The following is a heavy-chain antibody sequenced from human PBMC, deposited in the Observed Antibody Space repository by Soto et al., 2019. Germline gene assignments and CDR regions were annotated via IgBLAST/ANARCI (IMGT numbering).Heavy chain of an antibody. CDR3: ARVGEQQRSYYFDY. CDR2: IYYSGST. Sequence: SETLSLTCTVSGGSISSGGYYWSWIRQHPGKGLEWIGYIYYSGSTYYNPSLKSRVTISVDTSKNQFSLKLSSVTAADTAVYYCARVGEQQRSYYFDYWGQGTLVTVSS. J-gene: IGHJ4*02. V-gene: IGHV4-31*03. CDR1: GGSISSGGYY. D-gene: IGHD6-13*01.